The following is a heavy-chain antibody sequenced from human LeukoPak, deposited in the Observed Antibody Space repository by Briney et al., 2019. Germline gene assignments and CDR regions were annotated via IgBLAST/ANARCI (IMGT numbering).Heavy chain of an antibody. Sequence: SETLSLTCTVSGDSISSYYWSWIRQPPGKGLEWIGYIYYSGSTNYNPSLKSRVTISVDTSKNQFSLKLSSVTAADTAVYYCARGPRRGAGLFQHWGQGTLVTVSS. CDR2: IYYSGST. CDR3: ARGPRRGAGLFQH. V-gene: IGHV4-59*08. D-gene: IGHD1-26*01. CDR1: GDSISSYY. J-gene: IGHJ1*01.